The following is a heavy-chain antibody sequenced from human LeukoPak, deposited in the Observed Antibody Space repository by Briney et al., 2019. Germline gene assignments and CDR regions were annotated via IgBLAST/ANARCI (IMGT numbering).Heavy chain of an antibody. CDR1: GYTFTSYG. CDR3: ARGFTHRMYYSQGGDAFDI. V-gene: IGHV1-18*01. J-gene: IGHJ3*02. D-gene: IGHD3-10*01. Sequence: WASVKVSCKASGYTFTSYGISWVRQAPGQGLEWMGWINPYNGNTKYPQKFQGRVTMTTDTSTSTAYMELRSLRSDDTAVYYCARGFTHRMYYSQGGDAFDIWGQGTMVTVSS. CDR2: INPYNGNT.